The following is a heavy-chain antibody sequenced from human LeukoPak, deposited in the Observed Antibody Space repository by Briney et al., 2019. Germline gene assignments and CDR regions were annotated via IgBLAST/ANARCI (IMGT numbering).Heavy chain of an antibody. D-gene: IGHD6-19*01. CDR3: ARWLAVAGVGDF. CDR2: IKQDGSEE. CDR1: GFTFSNYY. Sequence: PGGSLRLSCAASGFTFSNYYMTWVRQAPGKGLEWVANIKQDGSEEYYMESVKGRFTISRDNAKSSLYLQMNSLRAVERALYFCARWLAVAGVGDFWGEGTLVTVSS. V-gene: IGHV3-7*01. J-gene: IGHJ4*02.